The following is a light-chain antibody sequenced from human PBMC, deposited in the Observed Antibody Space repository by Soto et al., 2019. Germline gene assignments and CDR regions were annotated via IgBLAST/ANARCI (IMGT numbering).Light chain of an antibody. CDR3: QQYSSYPLT. J-gene: IGKJ4*01. V-gene: IGKV1-16*02. CDR2: GAS. CDR1: QDISNY. Sequence: DIQMTQSPSSLSASVGDRVTITCRASQDISNYLAWFQQKPGQAPKSLIYGASSLQSGVPSKFSGSGSGTDFTLTISSLQPEDFATYYCQQYSSYPLTFGGGTKVEIK.